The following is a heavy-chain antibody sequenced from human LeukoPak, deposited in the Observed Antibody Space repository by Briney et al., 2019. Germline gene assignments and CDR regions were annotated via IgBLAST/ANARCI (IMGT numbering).Heavy chain of an antibody. J-gene: IGHJ6*03. V-gene: IGHV1-18*01. CDR2: ISAYNGNT. Sequence: GASVKVSCKASGYTFTSYGISWVRQAPGQGLEWMGWISAYNGNTNYAQKLQGRVTMTTDTSTSTAYMELRSLRSDDTAMYYCARVNYGSGSYYRYYYYYMDVWGKGTTVTVSS. CDR3: ARVNYGSGSYYRYYYYYMDV. D-gene: IGHD3-10*01. CDR1: GYTFTSYG.